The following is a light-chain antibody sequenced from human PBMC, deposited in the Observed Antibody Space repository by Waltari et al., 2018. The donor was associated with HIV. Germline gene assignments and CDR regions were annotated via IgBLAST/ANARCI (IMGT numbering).Light chain of an antibody. J-gene: IGKJ1*01. CDR3: QKYYSSPRT. V-gene: IGKV4-1*01. CDR1: QSLLDRSNNENY. Sequence: DIVMTQSPDSLAVSLGERATINCKSSQSLLDRSNNENYLGWYQQKPGHRPKLLIYWASTRDSGVPDRFSGSGSGTDFSLTISSLQAEDVAVYYCQKYYSSPRTFGQGTKVEIK. CDR2: WAS.